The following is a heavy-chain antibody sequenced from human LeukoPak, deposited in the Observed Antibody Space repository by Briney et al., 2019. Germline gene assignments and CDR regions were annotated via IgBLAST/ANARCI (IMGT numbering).Heavy chain of an antibody. Sequence: EASVKVSCKASGGTFSSYAISWVRQAPGQGLEWMGGIIPIFGTANYAQKFQGRVTITADESTSTAYMELSSLRSEDTAVYYCARVPGWQWLLPMYNWFDPWGQGTLVTVSS. CDR3: ARVPGWQWLLPMYNWFDP. V-gene: IGHV1-69*13. D-gene: IGHD3-22*01. CDR1: GGTFSSYA. J-gene: IGHJ5*02. CDR2: IIPIFGTA.